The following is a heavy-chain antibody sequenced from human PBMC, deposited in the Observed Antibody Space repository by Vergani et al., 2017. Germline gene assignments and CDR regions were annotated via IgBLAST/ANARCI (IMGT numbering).Heavy chain of an antibody. V-gene: IGHV4-34*02. CDR3: ASRRPRLNLGSKSNAGTFDS. CDR2: ITAIGSA. J-gene: IGHJ4*02. D-gene: IGHD3-10*01. CDR1: GGSLSGYF. Sequence: QVHLQQRGAGVLKPSGTLSLPCGVIGGSLSGYFWSWIRQSPGRGLGGIGEITAIGSAKYSPSATSRVTISVDTSRGEFTLTVTSVTAADTGLYFCASRRPRLNLGSKSNAGTFDSWGQGTLVTVSS.